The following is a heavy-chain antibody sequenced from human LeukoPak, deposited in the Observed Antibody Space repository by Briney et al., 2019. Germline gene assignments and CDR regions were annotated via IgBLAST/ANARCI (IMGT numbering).Heavy chain of an antibody. CDR1: GGSISSSSYY. V-gene: IGHV4-39*07. CDR2: IYYSGST. J-gene: IGHJ5*02. CDR3: ARVRDDISA. Sequence: SETLSLTCTVSGGSISSSSYYWGWIRQPPGKGLEWIGSIYYSGSTYYNPSLKSRVTISVDTSKNQFSLKLSSVTAADTAVYYCARVRDDISAWGQGTLVTVSS. D-gene: IGHD3-9*01.